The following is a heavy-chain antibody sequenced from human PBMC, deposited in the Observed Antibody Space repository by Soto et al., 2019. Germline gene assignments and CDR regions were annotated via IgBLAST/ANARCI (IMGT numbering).Heavy chain of an antibody. Sequence: QVQLVQSGAEVKKPGASVKVSCQASGYTFSYYRINWVRQAPGQGLEWMGWIDTSNGNTDYAQTFQDRVTMTADTSTSTTFMEVRSLRSDDTAVYYCARGWGHTSGDFAYWGQGTLVAVSS. CDR2: IDTSNGNT. D-gene: IGHD3-22*01. CDR1: GYTFSYYR. V-gene: IGHV1-18*01. J-gene: IGHJ4*02. CDR3: ARGWGHTSGDFAY.